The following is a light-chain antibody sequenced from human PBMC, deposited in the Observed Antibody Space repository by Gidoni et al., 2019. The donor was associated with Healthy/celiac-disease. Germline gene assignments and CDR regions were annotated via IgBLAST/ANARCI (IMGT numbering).Light chain of an antibody. CDR2: GAS. V-gene: IGKV3-15*01. Sequence: EIVMTQSPATLSVSRGERDTLSCRGSQGVSSHVAWYQQKPGQAPRLLIYGASTSATGIPARFSCSGSGTEFTLTISSLQSEDFAVYYCQQYNNLPFTFGQXTKVEIK. CDR3: QQYNNLPFT. CDR1: QGVSSH. J-gene: IGKJ1*01.